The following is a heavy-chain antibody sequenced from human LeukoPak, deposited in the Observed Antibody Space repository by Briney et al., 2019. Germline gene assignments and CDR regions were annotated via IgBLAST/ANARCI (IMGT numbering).Heavy chain of an antibody. CDR1: GFPFTTYW. J-gene: IGHJ4*02. Sequence: GGSLRLSCAASGFPFTTYWMSWVRQAPGKGLEWLANIKQDGSEKYYVDSVKGRFTISRDNAKNSLYLQMNSLRAEDTAVYYCARQHFGYSFGPDFWGQGTLVTVSS. D-gene: IGHD5-18*01. CDR3: ARQHFGYSFGPDF. V-gene: IGHV3-7*01. CDR2: IKQDGSEK.